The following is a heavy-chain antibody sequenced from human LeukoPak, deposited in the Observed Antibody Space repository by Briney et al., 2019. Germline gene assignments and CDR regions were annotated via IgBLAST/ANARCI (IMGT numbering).Heavy chain of an antibody. Sequence: SETLSLTCTVSGVSISRNSWNWIRQSPGEGLEWIGYVEFSGSINYNPSLTSRVTISLDTSKNQFFLTLTSVTGADTAVYYCARGNRRNDYVWASYRYSGDVFDIWGQETIVTVSS. J-gene: IGHJ3*02. CDR2: VEFSGSI. CDR3: ARGNRRNDYVWASYRYSGDVFDI. D-gene: IGHD3-16*02. V-gene: IGHV4-59*01. CDR1: GVSISRNS.